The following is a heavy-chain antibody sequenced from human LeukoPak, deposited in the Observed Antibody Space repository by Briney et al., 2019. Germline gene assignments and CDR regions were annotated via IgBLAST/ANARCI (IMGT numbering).Heavy chain of an antibody. CDR1: GFTFSSYA. Sequence: GGSLRLSCSASGFTFSSYAMHWVRQAPGKGLEYVSAISNNGGSTYYADSVKGRFTISRDNSKNTLYLQMSSLRAEDTAVFYCVKGLTIGALDYWGQGTLVTVSS. CDR2: ISNNGGST. D-gene: IGHD4/OR15-4a*01. CDR3: VKGLTIGALDY. J-gene: IGHJ4*02. V-gene: IGHV3-64D*06.